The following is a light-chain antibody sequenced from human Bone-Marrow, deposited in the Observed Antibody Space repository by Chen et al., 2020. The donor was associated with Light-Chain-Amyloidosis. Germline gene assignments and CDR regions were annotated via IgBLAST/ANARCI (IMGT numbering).Light chain of an antibody. V-gene: IGLV3-21*02. Sequence: SYVLTQPSSVSVAPGQTATIACGGNNIGSTSVHWYQQTPGQAPLLVVYDDSDRPSGITERLSGSNSGNTATLTISRVEAGDEADDYCQVWDRSSDRPVFGGGTKLTVL. CDR3: QVWDRSSDRPV. J-gene: IGLJ3*02. CDR2: DDS. CDR1: NIGSTS.